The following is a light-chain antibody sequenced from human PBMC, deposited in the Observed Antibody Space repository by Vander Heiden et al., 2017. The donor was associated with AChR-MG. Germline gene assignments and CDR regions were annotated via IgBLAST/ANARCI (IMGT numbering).Light chain of an antibody. CDR3: QQYGSSPPWT. Sequence: IVLTQSPGTLSLSPADRATLSCRASQSVSSSYLAWYQQKPGQAPRLHIYGASSRATGIPDGFSGSGPGTDFTLTISRLEPEDFAVYYCQQYGSSPPWTFGQGTKVEIK. J-gene: IGKJ1*01. V-gene: IGKV3-20*01. CDR2: GAS. CDR1: QSVSSSY.